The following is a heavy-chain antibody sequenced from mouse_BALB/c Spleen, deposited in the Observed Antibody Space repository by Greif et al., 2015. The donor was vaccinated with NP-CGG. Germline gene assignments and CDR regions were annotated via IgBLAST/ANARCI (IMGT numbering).Heavy chain of an antibody. CDR3: ARDKYGNWGYYAMDY. J-gene: IGHJ4*01. CDR1: GYSVTSDYA. D-gene: IGHD2-10*02. CDR2: ISYSGST. V-gene: IGHV3-2*02. Sequence: VQLKESGPGLVKPSQSLSLTCTVTGYSVTSDYAWNWIRQFPGNKLEWMGYISYSGSTSYNPSLKSRISITRDTSKNQFFLQLNSVTTEDTATYYCARDKYGNWGYYAMDYWGQGTSVTVSS.